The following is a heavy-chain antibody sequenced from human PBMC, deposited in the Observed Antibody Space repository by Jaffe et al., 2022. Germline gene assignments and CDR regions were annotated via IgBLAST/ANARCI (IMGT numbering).Heavy chain of an antibody. J-gene: IGHJ4*01. Sequence: QVQLQESGPGLVKPSQTLSLTCTVSGASISSGSFYWNWIRQPAGKALEWIGGIYTNGSTTYNPSLKSRVTMSLDTSNNEFSLKLTSVTAADTAVYYCARAMLTLYFGSGVLDYFDYWGHGTLVTVSS. V-gene: IGHV4-61*02. CDR1: GASISSGSFY. CDR2: IYTNGST. CDR3: ARAMLTLYFGSGVLDYFDY. D-gene: IGHD3-10*01.